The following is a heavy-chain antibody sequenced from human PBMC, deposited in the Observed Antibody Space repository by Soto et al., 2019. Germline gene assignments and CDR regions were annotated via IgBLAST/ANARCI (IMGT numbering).Heavy chain of an antibody. V-gene: IGHV1-69*01. D-gene: IGHD3-22*01. Sequence: QVQLVQSGAEMQQPGASVRVSCKASGGTFSKYAFSWVRQAPGQGLEWLGGTIPMFGRPNYAQKFQGRVAISADESTATVYMEFSSLRSEDTAVYFCARPLRDRNYYYGMAVWGQGTTVTVSS. CDR3: ARPLRDRNYYYGMAV. CDR1: GGTFSKYA. J-gene: IGHJ6*02. CDR2: TIPMFGRP.